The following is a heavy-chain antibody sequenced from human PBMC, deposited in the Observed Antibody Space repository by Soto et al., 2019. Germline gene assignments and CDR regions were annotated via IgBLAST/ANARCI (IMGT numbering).Heavy chain of an antibody. D-gene: IGHD3-10*01. CDR3: ASYFDSNFAY. CDR1: GYTFTSYD. Sequence: ASVKFSCKAPGYTFTSYDINWVRQATGQGHEWMGWMNPNSGNTGYAQKFQGRVTMTRNTSISTAYMELSSMRCKDTAVYYCASYFDSNFAYWGQGTLVTVSS. V-gene: IGHV1-8*01. J-gene: IGHJ4*02. CDR2: MNPNSGNT.